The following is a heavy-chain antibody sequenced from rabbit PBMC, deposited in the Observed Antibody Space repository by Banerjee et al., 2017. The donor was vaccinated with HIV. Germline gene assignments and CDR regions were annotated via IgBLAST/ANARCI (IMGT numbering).Heavy chain of an antibody. CDR2: IDAGKTGNT. J-gene: IGHJ4*01. V-gene: IGHV1S45*01. CDR3: ARDLAGVIGWNFDL. CDR1: GFTISSSYF. Sequence: QQQLEESGGDLVQPEGSLTLTCTASGFTISSSYFMCWVRQAPGKGLEWIACIDAGKTGNTYYASWAKGRFTISKTSSTTVALQMTSLTAADTATYFCARDLAGVIGWNFDLWGPGTLVTVS. D-gene: IGHD4-1*01.